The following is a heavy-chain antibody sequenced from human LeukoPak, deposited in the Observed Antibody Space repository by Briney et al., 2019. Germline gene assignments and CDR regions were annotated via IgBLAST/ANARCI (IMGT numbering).Heavy chain of an antibody. CDR1: GYSFTNYW. CDR2: IDPRDSYS. CDR3: ARLGEEWLVHNWFDP. V-gene: IGHV5-10-1*01. Sequence: GESLKISCKGFGYSFTNYWITWVRQMPGKGLEWMGRIDPRDSYSNYNPSFQGHVTISVDKSINTVYLHWNSLKASDTAMYYCARLGEEWLVHNWFDPWGEGTLVTVSS. D-gene: IGHD6-19*01. J-gene: IGHJ5*02.